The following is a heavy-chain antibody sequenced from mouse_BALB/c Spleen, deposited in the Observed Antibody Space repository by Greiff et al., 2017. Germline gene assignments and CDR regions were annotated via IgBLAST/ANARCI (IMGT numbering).Heavy chain of an antibody. D-gene: IGHD4-1*01. CDR3: TRGKTGPFAY. CDR1: GYTFTDYE. CDR2: IDPETGGT. Sequence: QVQLKQSGAELVRPGASVTLSCKASGYTFTDYEMHWVKQTPVHGLEWIGAIDPETGGTAYNQKFKGKATLTADKSSSTAYMELRSLTSEDSAVYYCTRGKTGPFAYWGQGTLVTVSA. J-gene: IGHJ3*01. V-gene: IGHV1-15*01.